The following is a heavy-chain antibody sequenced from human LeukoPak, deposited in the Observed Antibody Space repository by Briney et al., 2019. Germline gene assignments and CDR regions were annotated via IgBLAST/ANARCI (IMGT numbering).Heavy chain of an antibody. CDR3: VRQPSATAAFDI. CDR1: GGSINSYD. J-gene: IGHJ3*02. V-gene: IGHV4-59*08. Sequence: PSETLSPTCTVFGGSINSYDWSWSRQPPGQGLEGICYIYYSGNTNYNPSFKSRVTISVDTSKNQFSLKLSSVTAADTAIYYCVRQPSATAAFDIWGQGTMVTVSS. D-gene: IGHD2-2*01. CDR2: IYYSGNT.